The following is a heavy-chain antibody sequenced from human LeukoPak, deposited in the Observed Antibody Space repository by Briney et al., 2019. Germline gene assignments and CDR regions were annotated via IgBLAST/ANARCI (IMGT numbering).Heavy chain of an antibody. D-gene: IGHD5-12*01. CDR1: GFTFSSYG. J-gene: IGHJ3*02. CDR2: IWYDGSNK. V-gene: IGHV3-33*01. Sequence: GGSLRLSCAASGFTFSSYGMRWVRQASGKGLEWVAVIWYDGSNKYYADSVKGRFTISRDNSKNTLYLQMNSLRAEDTAVYYCARGGLDAFDIWGQGTMVTVSS. CDR3: ARGGLDAFDI.